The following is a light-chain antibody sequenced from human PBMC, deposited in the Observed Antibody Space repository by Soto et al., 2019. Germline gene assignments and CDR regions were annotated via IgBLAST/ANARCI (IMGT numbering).Light chain of an antibody. CDR3: QQYGSSPS. CDR1: ETVSSNY. V-gene: IGKV3-20*01. Sequence: EIVLTQSPGTLSLSPGDRATLSCRANETVSSNYLAWYQQKPGRAPSLLIFGASSRATGIPDRFSGSGSGADFTLTISRLEPEDFAVYYCQQYGSSPSFGGGTKVEIK. CDR2: GAS. J-gene: IGKJ4*01.